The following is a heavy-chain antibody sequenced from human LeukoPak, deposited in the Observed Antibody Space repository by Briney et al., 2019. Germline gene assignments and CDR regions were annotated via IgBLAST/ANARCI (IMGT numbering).Heavy chain of an antibody. J-gene: IGHJ6*03. CDR1: GFTFSSYW. CDR3: ARGRAAQYYYYMDV. Sequence: GGSLRLSCAASGFTFSSYWMSWVRQAPGKGLEWVANIKQDGSEKYYVDSVKGRFTISRDNAKNSLYLQMNSLRAEDTAVYYCARGRAAQYYYYMDVWGKGTTVTVSS. V-gene: IGHV3-7*01. D-gene: IGHD6-6*01. CDR2: IKQDGSEK.